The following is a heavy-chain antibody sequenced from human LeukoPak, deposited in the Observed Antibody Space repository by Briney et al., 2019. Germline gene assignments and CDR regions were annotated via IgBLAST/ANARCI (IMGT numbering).Heavy chain of an antibody. D-gene: IGHD5-12*01. V-gene: IGHV3-21*01. CDR2: ISSSSRYI. Sequence: PGGSLRLSCAASGFTFSSYSMNWVRQAPGKGLEWVSSISSSSRYIYYADSVKGRFTISRDNAKNSLYLQMNSLRAEDTAVYYCARDVTDIVATDYWGQGTLVTVSS. J-gene: IGHJ4*02. CDR1: GFTFSSYS. CDR3: ARDVTDIVATDY.